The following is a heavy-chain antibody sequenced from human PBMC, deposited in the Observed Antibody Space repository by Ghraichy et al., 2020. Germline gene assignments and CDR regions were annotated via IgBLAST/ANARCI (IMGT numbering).Heavy chain of an antibody. D-gene: IGHD1-1*01. CDR1: GFTFSSYW. Sequence: GGSLRLSCAASGFTFSSYWMSWVRQAPGKGLECVAHMKQESGEEFYVDSVKGRFTIFRDNAKNSLYLQMNSVRVEDTAVYYCADPGTVMWGQGTLVTVSS. J-gene: IGHJ4*02. CDR3: ADPGTVM. CDR2: MKQESGEE. V-gene: IGHV3-7*01.